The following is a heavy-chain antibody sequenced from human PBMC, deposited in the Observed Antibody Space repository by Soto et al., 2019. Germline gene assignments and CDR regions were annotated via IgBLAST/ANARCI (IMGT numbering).Heavy chain of an antibody. CDR1: GFTFSSYG. D-gene: IGHD6-19*01. CDR3: ARGDYWCIAVAAYFQH. V-gene: IGHV3-33*01. CDR2: IWYDGSNK. J-gene: IGHJ1*01. Sequence: QVQLVESGGGVVQPGRSLRLSCAASGFTFSSYGMHWVRQAPGKGLEWVAVIWYDGSNKYYADSVKGRFTISRDNSKNTLYLEMNSLRAEDTAVYYCARGDYWCIAVAAYFQHWGQGTLVTVSS.